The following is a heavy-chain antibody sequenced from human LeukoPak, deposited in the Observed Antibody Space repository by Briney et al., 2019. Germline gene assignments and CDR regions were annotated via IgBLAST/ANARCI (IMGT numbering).Heavy chain of an antibody. V-gene: IGHV3-23*01. D-gene: IGHD3-22*01. CDR3: ANSYYDSSGYYYEGPPFDY. Sequence: PGGSLRLSCAASGLTFSSYAMSWVRQAPGKGLEWVSAISGSGGSTYYADSVKGRFTISRDNSKNTLYLQMNSLRAEDTAVYYCANSYYDSSGYYYEGPPFDYWGQGTLVTVSS. CDR2: ISGSGGST. J-gene: IGHJ4*02. CDR1: GLTFSSYA.